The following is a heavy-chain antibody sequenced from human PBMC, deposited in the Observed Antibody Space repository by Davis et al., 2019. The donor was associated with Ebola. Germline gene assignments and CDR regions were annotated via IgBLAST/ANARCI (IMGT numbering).Heavy chain of an antibody. CDR2: IYYSESS. J-gene: IGHJ2*01. V-gene: IGHV4-59*12. CDR1: GGSISSSY. D-gene: IGHD3-22*01. CDR3: ARDYYDSSGYLWYFDL. Sequence: SETLSLTCTVSGGSISSSYWSWIRQPPGKGLEWIGYIYYSESSNYNPSLKSRVTISVDTSKNHFSLKLSSVTAADTAVYYCARDYYDSSGYLWYFDLWGRGTLVTVSS.